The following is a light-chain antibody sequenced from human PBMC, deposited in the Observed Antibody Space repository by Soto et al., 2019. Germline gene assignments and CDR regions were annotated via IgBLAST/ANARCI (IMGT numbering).Light chain of an antibody. CDR1: RSVSTN. V-gene: IGKV3-15*01. Sequence: DIILTQSPAIVSVSPGERATLSCRASRSVSTNLAWYQHKHGQAPRLLIYGASTRVTDIPARFSGSGSGTDFTRTITYLKSEDFGVYYCQQYDKSLPPVTFGGGTKVEI. J-gene: IGKJ4*01. CDR2: GAS. CDR3: QQYDKSLPPVT.